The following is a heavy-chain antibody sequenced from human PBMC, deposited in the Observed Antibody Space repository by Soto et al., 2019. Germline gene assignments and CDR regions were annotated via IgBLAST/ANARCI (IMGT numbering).Heavy chain of an antibody. J-gene: IGHJ6*02. CDR3: TSLDIVVVPAAIGYYYGMDV. CDR2: IRSKAYGGTT. D-gene: IGHD2-2*02. V-gene: IGHV3-49*03. CDR1: GFTFGDYA. Sequence: GGSLRLSCTASGFTFGDYAMSWFRQAPGKGLEWVGFIRSKAYGGTTEYAASVKGRFTISRDDSKSIAYLQMNSLKTEDTAVYYCTSLDIVVVPAAIGYYYGMDVWGQGTTVTVSS.